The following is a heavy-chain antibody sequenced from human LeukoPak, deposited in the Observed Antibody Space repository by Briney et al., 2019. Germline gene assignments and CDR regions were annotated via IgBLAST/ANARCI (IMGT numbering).Heavy chain of an antibody. CDR1: GFTFDDYG. CDR2: INWNGGST. CDR3: VRDLKYYGSGSHGDY. V-gene: IGHV3-20*04. Sequence: GGSLRLSCAASGFTFDDYGMSWVRQAPGKGLEWVSAINWNGGSTGYAYSVKGRFTISRDNAKYYLYLQMHSLRAEDTAFYYCVRDLKYYGSGSHGDYWGQGTLVTVSS. J-gene: IGHJ4*02. D-gene: IGHD3-10*01.